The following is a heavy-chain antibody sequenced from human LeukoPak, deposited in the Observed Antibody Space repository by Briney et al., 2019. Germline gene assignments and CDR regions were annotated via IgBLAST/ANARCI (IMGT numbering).Heavy chain of an antibody. V-gene: IGHV3-48*01. D-gene: IGHD2-2*01. Sequence: GGSLRLSCAASGFTFSSYSMNWVRQAPGKGLERVSYISSSSSTIYYADSVKDRFTISRDNAKNSLYLQMNSLRAEDTAVYYCARDWDCSSTSCPGDYWGQGTLVTVSS. CDR3: ARDWDCSSTSCPGDY. J-gene: IGHJ4*02. CDR2: ISSSSSTI. CDR1: GFTFSSYS.